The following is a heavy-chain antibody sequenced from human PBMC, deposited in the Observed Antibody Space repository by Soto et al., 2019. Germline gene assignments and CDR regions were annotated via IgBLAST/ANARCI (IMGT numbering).Heavy chain of an antibody. CDR3: ARDLSGATTDGYFDY. Sequence: QSGGSLRLSCAASGFTFSSYGMHWVRQAPGKGLEWVAVIWYDGSNRYYADSVKGRFTTSRDNSKNTLYLQMSSLRAEDTAVYYCARDLSGATTDGYFDYWGQGTLVTVSS. CDR2: IWYDGSNR. D-gene: IGHD1-26*01. CDR1: GFTFSSYG. J-gene: IGHJ4*02. V-gene: IGHV3-33*01.